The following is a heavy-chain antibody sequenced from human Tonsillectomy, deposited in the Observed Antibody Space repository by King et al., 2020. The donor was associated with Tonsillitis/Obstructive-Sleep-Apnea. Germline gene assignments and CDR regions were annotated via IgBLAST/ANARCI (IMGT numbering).Heavy chain of an antibody. CDR1: GFTFSNAW. J-gene: IGHJ4*02. CDR3: TAGPSYYDSSGLLLGISPFDY. CDR2: IKSKTDGGTT. D-gene: IGHD3-22*01. Sequence: VQLVESGGGLVKPGGSLRLSCAASGFTFSNAWMNWVRQAPGKGLEWVGRIKSKTDGGTTDYAAPVKGRFTISRDDSKNTLYLQMNSLKTDDTAGVYCTAGPSYYDSSGLLLGISPFDYWGQGTLVTVSS. V-gene: IGHV3-15*07.